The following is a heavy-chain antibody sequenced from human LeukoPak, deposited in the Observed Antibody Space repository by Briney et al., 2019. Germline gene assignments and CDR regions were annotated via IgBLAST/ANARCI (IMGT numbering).Heavy chain of an antibody. CDR1: GFTFSSYA. Sequence: HPGGSLRLSCAASGFTFSSYAMSWVRQAPGKGLEWVSAISGSGGSTYYADSVKGRFTVSRDNSKNTLYLQMNSLRAEDTAVYYCAKLHYYDSSDLDYWGQGTLVTVSS. V-gene: IGHV3-23*01. J-gene: IGHJ4*02. CDR2: ISGSGGST. CDR3: AKLHYYDSSDLDY. D-gene: IGHD3-22*01.